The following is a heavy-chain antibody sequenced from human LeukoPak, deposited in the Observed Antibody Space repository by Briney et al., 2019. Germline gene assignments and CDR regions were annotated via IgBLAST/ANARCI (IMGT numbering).Heavy chain of an antibody. CDR2: INPNSGGS. V-gene: IGHV1-2*02. Sequence: ASVKVSCKASGYTFTGYYMHWVRQAPGQGLEWMGWINPNSGGSNYAQRFQGGVTMTRDTSISTAYMELSRLRSDDTAVYFCAPSLAGGWYYFDYWGQGTLVTVSS. CDR1: GYTFTGYY. CDR3: APSLAGGWYYFDY. D-gene: IGHD6-19*01. J-gene: IGHJ4*02.